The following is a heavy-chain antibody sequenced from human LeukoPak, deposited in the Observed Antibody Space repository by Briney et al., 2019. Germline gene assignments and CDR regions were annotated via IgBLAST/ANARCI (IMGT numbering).Heavy chain of an antibody. D-gene: IGHD2-15*01. CDR2: IIPIFGTA. Sequence: SVKVPCKASGGTFSSYAISWVRQAPGQGLEWMGGIIPIFGTANYAQKFQGRVTITADESTSTAYMELSSLRSEDTAVYYCARGGTSNTDAFDIWGQGTMVTVSS. CDR1: GGTFSSYA. CDR3: ARGGTSNTDAFDI. V-gene: IGHV1-69*13. J-gene: IGHJ3*02.